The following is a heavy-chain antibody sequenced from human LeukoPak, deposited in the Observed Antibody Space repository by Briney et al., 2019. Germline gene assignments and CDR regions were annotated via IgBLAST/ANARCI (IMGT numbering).Heavy chain of an antibody. CDR2: ISSSSSYI. V-gene: IGHV3-21*01. Sequence: GRSLRLSCAASGFTFSSYSMNWVRQAPGKGLEWVSSISSSSSYIYYADSVKGRFTISRDNTKNSLYLQMNSLRAEDTAVYYCAREGYYDSSGYYYGDYWGQGTLVTVSS. D-gene: IGHD3-22*01. J-gene: IGHJ4*02. CDR3: AREGYYDSSGYYYGDY. CDR1: GFTFSSYS.